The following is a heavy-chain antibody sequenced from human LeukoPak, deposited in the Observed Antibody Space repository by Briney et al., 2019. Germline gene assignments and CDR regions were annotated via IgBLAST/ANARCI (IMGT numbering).Heavy chain of an antibody. CDR2: IYYSGST. CDR1: GGSISSGSYY. V-gene: IGHV4-61*01. CDR3: ARGVGNWNRDY. D-gene: IGHD1-20*01. Sequence: PSETLSLTCTVSGGSISSGSYYWSWIRQPPGKGLEWIGYIYYSGSTNYNPSLKSRVTISVDTSKNQFSLKLSSVTAADTAVYYCARGVGNWNRDYWGQGTLVTVSS. J-gene: IGHJ4*02.